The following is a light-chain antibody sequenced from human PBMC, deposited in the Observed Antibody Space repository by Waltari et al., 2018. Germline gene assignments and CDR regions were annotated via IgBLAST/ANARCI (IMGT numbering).Light chain of an antibody. CDR1: PGSLSTVSY. CDR3: ALYMGSGIWV. J-gene: IGLJ3*02. V-gene: IGLV8-61*01. CDR2: KAN. Sequence: QTVVTQEPSLSVSSGWTVTLTCPSRPGSLSTVSYSPGYQQTPGQAPRTLVYKANARSSGVPDRFSGSILGNTAALTITGAQADDESDYYCALYMGSGIWVFGGGTRLTVL.